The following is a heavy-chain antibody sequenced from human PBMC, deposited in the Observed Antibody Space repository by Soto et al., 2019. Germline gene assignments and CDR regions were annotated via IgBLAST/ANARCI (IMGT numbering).Heavy chain of an antibody. V-gene: IGHV3-43*01. CDR2: ISWDGGST. CDR1: GFTFDDYT. D-gene: IGHD3-3*01. Sequence: EVQLVESGGVVVQPGGSLRLSCAASGFTFDDYTMHWVRQAPGKGLEWVSLISWDGGSTYYADSVKGRFTISRDNSKNSLYLQMNSLRTEDTALYYCAKDNRFLEWLGYFDYWGQGTLVTVSS. J-gene: IGHJ4*02. CDR3: AKDNRFLEWLGYFDY.